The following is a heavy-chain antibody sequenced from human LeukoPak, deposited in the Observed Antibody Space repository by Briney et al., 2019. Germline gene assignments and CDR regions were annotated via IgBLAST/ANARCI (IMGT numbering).Heavy chain of an antibody. J-gene: IGHJ3*02. V-gene: IGHV3-21*01. CDR1: GFTFSSYR. CDR2: ISDSSSYI. CDR3: ASPKEMATPYGPGYAFDI. D-gene: IGHD5-24*01. Sequence: PGGSLRLSCAASGFTFSSYRMKWVRQAPGKGLEWVSSISDSSSYIYYADSVKGRFTISRDNAKNSLYLQMNSLRTEDTAVYYCASPKEMATPYGPGYAFDIWGQGTMVTVSS.